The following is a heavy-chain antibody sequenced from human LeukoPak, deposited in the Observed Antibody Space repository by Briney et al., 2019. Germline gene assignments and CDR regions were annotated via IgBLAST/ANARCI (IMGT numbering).Heavy chain of an antibody. J-gene: IGHJ4*02. CDR2: INPNSGGT. CDR3: ASAGRGASDY. D-gene: IGHD3-10*01. V-gene: IGHV1-2*02. Sequence: ASVNVSGKPSRYTVTRYYMHWGRQSPGQELKCMGWINPNSGGTNSAPKFPGRVTITSDTSNSIAYMELSRLRSADTAVYYCASAGRGASDYWGQGALVTVSS. CDR1: RYTVTRYY.